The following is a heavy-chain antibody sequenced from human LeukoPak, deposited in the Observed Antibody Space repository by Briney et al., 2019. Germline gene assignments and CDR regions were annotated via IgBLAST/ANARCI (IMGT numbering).Heavy chain of an antibody. CDR2: IYYSGST. Sequence: SETLSLTCTVSGGSISSGGYYWSWIRQHPGKGLKWTGYIYYSGSTYYNPSLKGRVTISVDTSKNQFSLKLSSVTAADTAVYYCARGPYGDYGSFDYWGQGTLVTVSS. D-gene: IGHD4-17*01. J-gene: IGHJ4*02. CDR1: GGSISSGGYY. CDR3: ARGPYGDYGSFDY. V-gene: IGHV4-31*03.